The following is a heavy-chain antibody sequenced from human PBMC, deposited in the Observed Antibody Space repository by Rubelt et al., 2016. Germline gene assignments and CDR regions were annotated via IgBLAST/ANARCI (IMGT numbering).Heavy chain of an antibody. D-gene: IGHD5-18*01. V-gene: IGHV4-30-2*01. Sequence: QLQLQESGSGLVKSSQTLSLTCVVSGGSMSSGSYSWSWIRQPPGKGLEWVGYIYHGGRTHYNPSLKSRLTISVDRSKNQFSLNLRSVTAADTAVYYCAKAPTQYRNGYFDYWGQGTLVTVSS. J-gene: IGHJ4*02. CDR2: IYHGGRT. CDR3: AKAPTQYRNGYFDY. CDR1: GGSMSSGSYS.